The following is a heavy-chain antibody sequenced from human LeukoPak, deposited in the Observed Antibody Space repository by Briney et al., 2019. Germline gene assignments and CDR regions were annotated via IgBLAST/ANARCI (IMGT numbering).Heavy chain of an antibody. CDR3: ARGGPREYQLLFGFQH. D-gene: IGHD2-2*01. CDR2: MNPNSGNT. CDR1: GHTFTSYD. J-gene: IGHJ1*01. Sequence: ASVKASCKASGHTFTSYDINWVRQATGQGLEWMGWMNPNSGNTGYAQKFQGRVTMTRNTSISTAYMELSSLRSEDTAVYYCARGGPREYQLLFGFQHWGQGTLVAVSS. V-gene: IGHV1-8*01.